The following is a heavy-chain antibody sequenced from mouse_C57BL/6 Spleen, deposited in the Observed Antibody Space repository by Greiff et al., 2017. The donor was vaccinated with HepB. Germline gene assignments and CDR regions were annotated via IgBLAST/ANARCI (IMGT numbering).Heavy chain of an antibody. V-gene: IGHV5-6*01. CDR1: GFTFSSYG. CDR3: ARHNYYGSRWYFDV. J-gene: IGHJ1*03. Sequence: EVKLVESGGDLVKPGGSLKLSCAASGFTFSSYGMSWVRQTPDKRLEWVATISSGGSYTYYPDSVKGRFTISGDKAKNTLYLQMSRLKSEDTAMYYCARHNYYGSRWYFDVWGTGTTVTVSS. D-gene: IGHD1-1*01. CDR2: ISSGGSYT.